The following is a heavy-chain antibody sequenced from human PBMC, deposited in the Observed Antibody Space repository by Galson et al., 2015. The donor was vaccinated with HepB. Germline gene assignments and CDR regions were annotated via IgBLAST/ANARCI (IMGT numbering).Heavy chain of an antibody. CDR3: ARGGGITMIVVTNPGAFDI. CDR1: GFTFSSYW. Sequence: LRLSCAASGFTFSSYWMSWVRQAPGKGLEWVANIKQDGSEKYYVDSVKGRFTIPRDNAKNSLYLQMNSLRAEDTAVYYCARGGGITMIVVTNPGAFDIWGQGTMVTVSS. J-gene: IGHJ3*02. CDR2: IKQDGSEK. D-gene: IGHD3-22*01. V-gene: IGHV3-7*03.